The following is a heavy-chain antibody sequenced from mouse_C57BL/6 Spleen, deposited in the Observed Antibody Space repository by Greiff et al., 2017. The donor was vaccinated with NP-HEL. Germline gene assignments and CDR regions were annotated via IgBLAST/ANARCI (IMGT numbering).Heavy chain of an antibody. V-gene: IGHV1-42*01. CDR3: ARIYYYGSSYRYFDV. CDR2: INPSTGGT. CDR1: GYSFTGYY. Sequence: VQLQQSGPELVKPGASVKISCKASGYSFTGYYMNWVKQSPEKSLEWIGEINPSTGGTTYNQKFKAKATLTVDKSSSTAYMQLKSLTSEDSAVYYCARIYYYGSSYRYFDVWGTGTTVTVSS. J-gene: IGHJ1*03. D-gene: IGHD1-1*01.